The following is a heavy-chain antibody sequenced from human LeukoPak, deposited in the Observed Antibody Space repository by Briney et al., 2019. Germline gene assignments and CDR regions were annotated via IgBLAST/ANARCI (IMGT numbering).Heavy chain of an antibody. Sequence: TSQTLSLTCAISGDSVSSNSAAWNWIRRSPSRGLEWLGRTYYRSKWYNDYAVSVKSRITINPDTSKNQFSLQLNSVTPEDTAVYYCAREQYSGSYYGGDVFDYWGQGTLVTVSS. CDR2: TYYRSKWYN. J-gene: IGHJ4*02. D-gene: IGHD1-26*01. CDR3: AREQYSGSYYGGDVFDY. V-gene: IGHV6-1*01. CDR1: GDSVSSNSAA.